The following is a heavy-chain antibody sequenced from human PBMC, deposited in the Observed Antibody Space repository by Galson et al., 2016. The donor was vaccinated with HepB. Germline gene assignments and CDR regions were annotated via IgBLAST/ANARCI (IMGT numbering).Heavy chain of an antibody. V-gene: IGHV4-34*01. CDR1: GGSLSGYY. CDR2: ISNSGST. Sequence: SETLSLTCAVSGGSLSGYYWSWIRQPPGKGLEWIGEISNSGSTNHNPSLKSRVTISPYTSRNQFSLILTSVTAADTAVYYCTRGRGIALWGQGTLVTVSS. CDR3: TRGRGIAL. J-gene: IGHJ4*02.